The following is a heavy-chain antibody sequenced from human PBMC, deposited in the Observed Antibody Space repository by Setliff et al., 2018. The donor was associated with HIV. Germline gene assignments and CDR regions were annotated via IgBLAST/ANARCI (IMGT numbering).Heavy chain of an antibody. V-gene: IGHV1-2*06. J-gene: IGHJ6*03. CDR3: ARDGVPSITMVRGDHYYYYYMDV. CDR1: GYSLTELS. D-gene: IGHD3-10*01. CDR2: INPNSGGT. Sequence: ASVKVSCKVSGYSLTELSIHWVRQAPGQGLEWMGRINPNSGGTNYAQKFQGRVTMTRDTSISTAHMELSRLRSDDTAVYYCARDGVPSITMVRGDHYYYYYMDVWGKGTTVTVSS.